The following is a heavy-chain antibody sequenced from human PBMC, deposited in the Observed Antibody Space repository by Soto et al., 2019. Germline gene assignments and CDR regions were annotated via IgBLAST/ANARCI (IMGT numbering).Heavy chain of an antibody. CDR3: ARAGVISCSGGSCSAGAVDI. Sequence: EVQLVESGGGLVQPGGSLRLACAASGFTFNNYWMNWVRQAPGKGLEWVANIKEDGSEKYYVDSVKGRFTISRDNAKNSLYLQMNSLRAEDTALYYCARAGVISCSGGSCSAGAVDIWRQGTMVNVSS. D-gene: IGHD2-15*01. J-gene: IGHJ3*02. CDR2: IKEDGSEK. V-gene: IGHV3-7*01. CDR1: GFTFNNYW.